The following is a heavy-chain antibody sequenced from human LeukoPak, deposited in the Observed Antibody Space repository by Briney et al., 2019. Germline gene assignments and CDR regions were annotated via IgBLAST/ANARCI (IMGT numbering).Heavy chain of an antibody. CDR3: ARWGLPDRAFDY. V-gene: IGHV4-31*03. CDR2: IYYSGST. Sequence: SETLSLTCTVSGGSISSGGYYWSWIRQHPGKGLEWIGYIYYSGSTYYNPSLKSRVTISVDTYKNQFSLKLSSVHAADTAVYYCARWGLPDRAFDYWGQGTLVTVSS. D-gene: IGHD1-14*01. J-gene: IGHJ4*02. CDR1: GGSISSGGYY.